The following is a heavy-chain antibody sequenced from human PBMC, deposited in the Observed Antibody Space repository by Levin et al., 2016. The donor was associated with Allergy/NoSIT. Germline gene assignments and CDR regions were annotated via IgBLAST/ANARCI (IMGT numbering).Heavy chain of an antibody. CDR2: ISSNGGST. V-gene: IGHV3-64D*06. CDR3: VKANYGDYALSAFDI. Sequence: WIRQPPGKGLEYVSAISSNGGSTYYADSVKGRFTISRDNSKNTLYLQMSSLRAEDTAVYYCVKANYGDYALSAFDIWGQGTMVTVSS. J-gene: IGHJ3*02. D-gene: IGHD4-17*01.